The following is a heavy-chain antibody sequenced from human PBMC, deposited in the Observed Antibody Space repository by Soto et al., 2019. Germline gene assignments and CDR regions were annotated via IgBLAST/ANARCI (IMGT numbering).Heavy chain of an antibody. CDR3: ARGQRFSDWFDP. V-gene: IGHV4-4*07. CDR1: GGSMSSYY. J-gene: IGHJ5*02. CDR2: VYSSGGT. Sequence: SDTLCLTCSVSGGSMSSYYWTWIRQPAGKGLEWIGRVYSSGGTHYNSSLKSRVTISLDTSKNQFSLRLISVTAADTAVYYCARGQRFSDWFDPWGQGTLVTVSS. D-gene: IGHD3-3*01.